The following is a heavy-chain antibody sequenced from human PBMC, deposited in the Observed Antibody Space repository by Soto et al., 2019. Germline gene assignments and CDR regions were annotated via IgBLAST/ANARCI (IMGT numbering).Heavy chain of an antibody. CDR1: GYTFTGYY. J-gene: IGHJ6*02. V-gene: IGHV1-2*02. CDR3: ATQFHHCGGDCYRGPYFGMDV. Sequence: QVQLVQSGSEVKEPGASVMVSCKASGYTFTGYYVLWVRQAPGQGPECMGWINPYTGGTNYAQKFQGRVTMTRDTSISTAYMELSKLISDDTAVYYCATQFHHCGGDCYRGPYFGMDVWGQGTTVTVSS. CDR2: INPYTGGT. D-gene: IGHD2-21*02.